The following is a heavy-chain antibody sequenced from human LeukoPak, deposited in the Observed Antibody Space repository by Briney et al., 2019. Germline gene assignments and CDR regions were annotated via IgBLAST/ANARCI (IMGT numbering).Heavy chain of an antibody. Sequence: GGSLRLSCAASGFTFSSYAMSWVRQAPGKGLEWVSGISGSGGSTYYADSVKGRFTISRDNSKDTLYLQVNSLRAEDTAVYYCAKGTAFWSGYFDYWGQGTLVTVSS. V-gene: IGHV3-23*01. CDR3: AKGTAFWSGYFDY. CDR1: GFTFSSYA. J-gene: IGHJ4*02. D-gene: IGHD3-3*01. CDR2: ISGSGGST.